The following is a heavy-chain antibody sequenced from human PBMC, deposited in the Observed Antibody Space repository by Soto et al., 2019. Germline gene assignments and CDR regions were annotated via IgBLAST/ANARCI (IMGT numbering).Heavy chain of an antibody. Sequence: QVQLVQSGAEVKKPGASVKVSCKASGYTFTSYYMHWVRQAPGQGLEWMGIINPSGGSTSYAQKFQGRVTMTRDTSTSTVYMELSSLRSEDTAVYYCANAPYCSSTSCYYYYGMDVWGQGTTVTVSS. V-gene: IGHV1-46*03. CDR1: GYTFTSYY. D-gene: IGHD2-2*01. J-gene: IGHJ6*02. CDR3: ANAPYCSSTSCYYYYGMDV. CDR2: INPSGGST.